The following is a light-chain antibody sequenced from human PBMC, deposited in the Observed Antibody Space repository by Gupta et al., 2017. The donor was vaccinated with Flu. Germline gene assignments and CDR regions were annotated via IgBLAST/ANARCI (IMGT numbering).Light chain of an antibody. CDR2: ATY. J-gene: IGKJ1*01. CDR3: LQQFSYPWT. CDR1: QCIRDY. Sequence: MNCSASQCIRDYLGWYQQKPGRAPKLLISATYNLQSGVPSRFSGTAAGTEFTLTISSLQAEDFATYYCLQQFSYPWTFGQGTKVDIK. V-gene: IGKV1-17*01.